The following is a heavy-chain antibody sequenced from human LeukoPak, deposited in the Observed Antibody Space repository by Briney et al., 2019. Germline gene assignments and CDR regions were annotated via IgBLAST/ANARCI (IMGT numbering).Heavy chain of an antibody. CDR3: ARGIAMGTPLHY. D-gene: IGHD5-24*01. Sequence: ASVKVSCKASGYTFTSYDINWVRQATGQGLEWMGWMNPNSGNTGYAQKFQGRVTITRNTSISTAYMELSSLRSEDTAVYYCARGIAMGTPLHYWGQGTLVTVSS. J-gene: IGHJ4*02. V-gene: IGHV1-8*03. CDR1: GYTFTSYD. CDR2: MNPNSGNT.